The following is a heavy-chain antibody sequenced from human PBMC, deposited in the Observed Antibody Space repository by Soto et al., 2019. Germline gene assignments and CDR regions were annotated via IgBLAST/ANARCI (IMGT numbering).Heavy chain of an antibody. V-gene: IGHV3-7*01. Sequence: EVQLVESGGDLVQPGGSLRLSCAASGFTFSSYWMTWVRQAPGKGLEWVASINEDGDKKYYLDSVKGRFTISRDNAQNSLYLQMNSLRAEDTAVVYCARHSRSIGSFWAQGTQVTVSS. CDR3: ARHSRSIGSF. J-gene: IGHJ4*02. CDR1: GFTFSSYW. D-gene: IGHD3-22*01. CDR2: INEDGDKK.